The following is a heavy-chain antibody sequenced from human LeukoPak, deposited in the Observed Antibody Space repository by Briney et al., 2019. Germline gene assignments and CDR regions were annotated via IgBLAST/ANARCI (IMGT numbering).Heavy chain of an antibody. CDR1: GYTFTSYG. V-gene: IGHV1-18*01. Sequence: ASVKVSCKASGYTFTSYGISWVRQAPGQGLEWMGWISAYNGNTNYAQKLQGRVTMTTDTSTSTAYMELSSLRSEDTAVYYCASFGGITIFGVVSTRDGGFDYWGQGTLVTVSS. CDR3: ASFGGITIFGVVSTRDGGFDY. J-gene: IGHJ4*02. D-gene: IGHD3-3*01. CDR2: ISAYNGNT.